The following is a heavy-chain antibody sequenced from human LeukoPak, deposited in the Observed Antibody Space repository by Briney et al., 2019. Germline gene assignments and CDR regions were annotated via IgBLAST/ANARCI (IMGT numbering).Heavy chain of an antibody. V-gene: IGHV3-53*01. CDR2: IYSGGST. CDR3: ARVLYDSSGYFLDY. Sequence: PGGSLRLSCAASGFTVSSNYMSWVRQAPGKGLEWVSVIYSGGSTYYADSVKGRFTISRDNSKNTLYLQMNSLRAEDTAVYYCARVLYDSSGYFLDYWGQGTLVTVSS. J-gene: IGHJ4*02. CDR1: GFTVSSNY. D-gene: IGHD3-22*01.